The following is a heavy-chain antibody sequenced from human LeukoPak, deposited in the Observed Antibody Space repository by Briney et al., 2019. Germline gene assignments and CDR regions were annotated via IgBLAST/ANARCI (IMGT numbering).Heavy chain of an antibody. Sequence: SETLSLTCAVYGGSFSGYYWSWIRQPPGKGLEWIGEINHSGSTNYNPSLKGRVTISVDTSKNQFSLKLSSVTAADTAVYYCARGRLRQISYYFDYWGQGTLVTVSS. J-gene: IGHJ4*02. V-gene: IGHV4-34*01. CDR3: ARGRLRQISYYFDY. D-gene: IGHD4-17*01. CDR1: GGSFSGYY. CDR2: INHSGST.